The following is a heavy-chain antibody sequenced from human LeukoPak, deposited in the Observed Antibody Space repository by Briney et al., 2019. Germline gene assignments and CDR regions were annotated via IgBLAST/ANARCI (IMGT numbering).Heavy chain of an antibody. CDR2: IWNDGSHE. J-gene: IGHJ4*02. D-gene: IGHD4-17*01. Sequence: PGGSLRLSCAASGFTFSSYGMHWVRQAAGKGLEWVAVIWNDGSHEYYADSEKGRFTISGDNSRNTVYLQMSDLRGEVTAVYYCAKDATEYGDSHFDCWGQGSLVTVSS. CDR3: AKDATEYGDSHFDC. CDR1: GFTFSSYG. V-gene: IGHV3-33*06.